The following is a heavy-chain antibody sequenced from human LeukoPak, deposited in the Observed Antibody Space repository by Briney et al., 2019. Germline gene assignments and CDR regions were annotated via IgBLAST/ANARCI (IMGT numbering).Heavy chain of an antibody. CDR2: IYYSGST. CDR3: ARHRELRYFDSPFDY. D-gene: IGHD3-9*01. CDR1: GGSISNYY. J-gene: IGHJ4*02. V-gene: IGHV4-59*08. Sequence: SETLSLTCSVSGGSISNYYWSWIRQPPGKGLEWIGYIYYSGSTNYNPSLKSRVTISVDTSKKQFSLKLSSVTAADTAVYYCARHRELRYFDSPFDYWGQGTLVTVSS.